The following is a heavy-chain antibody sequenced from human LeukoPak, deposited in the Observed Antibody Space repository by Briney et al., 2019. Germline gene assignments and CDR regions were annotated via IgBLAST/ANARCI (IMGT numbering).Heavy chain of an antibody. CDR2: IYDSGST. D-gene: IGHD6-19*01. CDR1: GGSIRSSYYY. Sequence: PSETLSLTCTVSGGSIRSSYYYWGWIRQPPGKGLEWIGSIYDSGSTYYNPSLKSRVTISVDTSKNQFSLKLSSVTAADTAVYYCARERSRSDLDYWGQGTLVTVSS. CDR3: ARERSRSDLDY. V-gene: IGHV4-39*07. J-gene: IGHJ4*02.